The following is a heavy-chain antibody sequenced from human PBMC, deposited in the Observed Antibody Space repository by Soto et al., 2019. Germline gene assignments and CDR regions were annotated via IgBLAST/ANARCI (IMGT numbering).Heavy chain of an antibody. Sequence: QLQLQESGPGLVKPSETLSLTCTVSGGSISSSSYYWGWIRQPPGKGLEWIGSIYYSGSTYYNPSLKSRVTISVDTSKNQFSLKLSSVTAADTAVYYCASPSRGYDSSGPTGFDYWGQGTLVTVSS. CDR3: ASPSRGYDSSGPTGFDY. D-gene: IGHD3-22*01. CDR1: GGSISSSSYY. V-gene: IGHV4-39*01. CDR2: IYYSGST. J-gene: IGHJ4*02.